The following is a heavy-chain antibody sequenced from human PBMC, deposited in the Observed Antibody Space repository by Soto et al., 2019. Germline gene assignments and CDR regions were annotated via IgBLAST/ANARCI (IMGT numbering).Heavy chain of an antibody. D-gene: IGHD5-18*01. J-gene: IGHJ4*02. Sequence: GGSLRLSCAASGFTFDNYAMSWVRQAPGKGLEWVSAIGSSDGGGTYYADSVKGRFTISRDNSKNTLYLQMKSLTADDTAVYYCAKRFGSYGTFDYWGLGTLVTVSS. CDR2: IGSSDGGGT. V-gene: IGHV3-23*01. CDR1: GFTFDNYA. CDR3: AKRFGSYGTFDY.